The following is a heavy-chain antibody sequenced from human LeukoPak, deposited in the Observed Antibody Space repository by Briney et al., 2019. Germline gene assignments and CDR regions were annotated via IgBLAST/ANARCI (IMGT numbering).Heavy chain of an antibody. CDR2: IYYSGNT. CDR3: ARHIGWFGEYYFDY. CDR1: GDSISTSNSY. D-gene: IGHD3-10*01. J-gene: IGHJ4*02. V-gene: IGHV4-39*01. Sequence: SETLSLTCTVSGDSISTSNSYWGWIRQPPGKGLEWIGSIYYSGNTYYNASLKSRVTISVDTSKNQFSLKLSSVTAADTAVYYCARHIGWFGEYYFDYWGQGTLVTVSS.